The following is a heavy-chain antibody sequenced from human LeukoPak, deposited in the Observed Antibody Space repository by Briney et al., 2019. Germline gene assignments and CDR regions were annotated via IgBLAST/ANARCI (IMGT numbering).Heavy chain of an antibody. D-gene: IGHD6-19*01. V-gene: IGHV3-23*01. CDR1: GFTFSSYA. J-gene: IGHJ3*02. Sequence: GGSLRLSCAASGFTFSSYAMSWVRQAPGKGLEWVSGISDSGGGTYYAGSVKGRFTISRDNSKNTLHLQMSSLRADDTAVYYCTKQTSGWYWPVLLDMWGQGTMVTVSP. CDR3: TKQTSGWYWPVLLDM. CDR2: ISDSGGGT.